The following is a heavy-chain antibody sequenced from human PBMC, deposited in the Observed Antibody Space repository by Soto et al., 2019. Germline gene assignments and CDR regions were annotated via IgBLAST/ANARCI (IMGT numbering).Heavy chain of an antibody. CDR1: GYTFASYD. V-gene: IGHV1-8*01. D-gene: IGHD2-21*01. J-gene: IGHJ5*01. Sequence: QVQLVQSGAEVKKPGASVKVSCKASGYTFASYDINWVRQAPGQGLEWMGWMNPKSNNTGYAQKFQGRLTMTRDIAWIIGHMELSSLRNEDTAVYYCARSDGYHFNWLDSWGQGTLVTVS. CDR2: MNPKSNNT. CDR3: ARSDGYHFNWLDS.